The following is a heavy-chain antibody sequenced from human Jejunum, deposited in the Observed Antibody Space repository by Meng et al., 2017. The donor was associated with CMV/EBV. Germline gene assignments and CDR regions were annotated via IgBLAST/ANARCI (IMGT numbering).Heavy chain of an antibody. V-gene: IGHV3-73*01. J-gene: IGHJ1*01. CDR1: GFTFSGCA. D-gene: IGHD6-13*01. CDR2: IRSKANSYAT. Sequence: ASGFTFSGCAMHWVRQASGKGLEWVGRIRSKANSYATAYAASVKGRFTISRDDSKNTAYLQMNSLKTEDTAVYYCTRRIAAAVFQHWGQGTLVTVSS. CDR3: TRRIAAAVFQH.